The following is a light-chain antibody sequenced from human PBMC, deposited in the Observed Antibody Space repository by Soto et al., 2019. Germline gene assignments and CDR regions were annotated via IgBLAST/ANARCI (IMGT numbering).Light chain of an antibody. J-gene: IGLJ2*01. Sequence: QSVLTQPTSGAAAPGQKVTISCSGRSYNIGNNYVSWYQQLPGTAPKLLIYDNNKRPSGIPDRVSGSKSGTSATLGITGLQTGDEADYYCGPWDSSLSVVFGGGTK. V-gene: IGLV1-51*01. CDR3: GPWDSSLSVV. CDR2: DNN. CDR1: SYNIGNNY.